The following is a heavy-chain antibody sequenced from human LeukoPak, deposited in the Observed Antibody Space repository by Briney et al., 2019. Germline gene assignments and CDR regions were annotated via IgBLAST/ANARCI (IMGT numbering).Heavy chain of an antibody. CDR3: ARLGVQLYYYYYMDV. Sequence: PSETLSLTCTVSGGSISSYYWSWIRQPPGKGLEWIGYMLYSGSTNYNPSLKSRVTISVDTSKNQFSLKLSSVTAADTAVYYCARLGVQLYYYYYMDVWGKGTTVTVSS. D-gene: IGHD5-24*01. CDR1: GGSISSYY. CDR2: MLYSGST. J-gene: IGHJ6*03. V-gene: IGHV4-59*01.